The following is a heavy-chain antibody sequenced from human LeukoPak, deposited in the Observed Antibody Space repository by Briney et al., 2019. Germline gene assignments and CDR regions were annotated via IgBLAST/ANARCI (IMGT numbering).Heavy chain of an antibody. J-gene: IGHJ4*02. V-gene: IGHV3-30*03. Sequence: GGSLRLSCAASGFTFSSYGMHWVRQAPGKGLEWVAVISYDGSNKYYADSVKGRFTISRDNSKNTLYLQMNSLRAEDTAVYYCASRVQGYWGQGTLVTVSS. CDR3: ASRVQGY. CDR1: GFTFSSYG. CDR2: ISYDGSNK.